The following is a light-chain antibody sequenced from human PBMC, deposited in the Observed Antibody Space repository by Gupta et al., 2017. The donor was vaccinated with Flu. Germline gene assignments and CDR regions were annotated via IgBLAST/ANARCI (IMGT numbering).Light chain of an antibody. CDR3: QQCGTSSWT. CDR1: QSVSNSS. Sequence: GPLFLSPGERATLSCRTSQSVSNSSLGWYQQKPGQAPRLLIYGSSNRATDIPDRFSGSGSGTDFTLTISRLEPEDFAVYYCQQCGTSSWTFGQGTKVEAK. V-gene: IGKV3-20*01. CDR2: GSS. J-gene: IGKJ1*01.